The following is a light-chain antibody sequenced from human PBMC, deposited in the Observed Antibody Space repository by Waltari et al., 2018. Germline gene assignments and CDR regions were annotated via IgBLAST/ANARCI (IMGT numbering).Light chain of an antibody. V-gene: IGLV1-36*01. CDR3: AVWDDSLNGVV. CDR2: YDD. J-gene: IGLJ2*01. Sequence: QSVLTQPPSVSQAPRPRVTIPCSGSGSNSGKNAVNWYQQPPGKAPKLLIYYDDLLPSGVSDRFSGSKSGTSASLAISGLQSEDEAYYYCAVWDDSLNGVVFGGGTKLTVL. CDR1: GSNSGKNA.